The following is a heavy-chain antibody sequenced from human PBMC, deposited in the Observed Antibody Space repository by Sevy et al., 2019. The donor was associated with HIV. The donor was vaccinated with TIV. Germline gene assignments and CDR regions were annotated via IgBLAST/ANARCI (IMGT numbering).Heavy chain of an antibody. D-gene: IGHD5-12*01. Sequence: SETLSLTCAVYGGSFSGYYWSWIRQPPGKGLEWIGEINHSGSTNYNPSLKSRVTISVDTSKNQFSLKLSSVTAADTAVYYCARGRSQWLRFSGQQWFDPWGQGTLVTVSS. J-gene: IGHJ5*02. CDR3: ARGRSQWLRFSGQQWFDP. CDR1: GGSFSGYY. V-gene: IGHV4-34*01. CDR2: INHSGST.